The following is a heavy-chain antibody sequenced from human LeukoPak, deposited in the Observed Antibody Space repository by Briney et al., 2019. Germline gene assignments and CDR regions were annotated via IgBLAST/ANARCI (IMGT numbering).Heavy chain of an antibody. D-gene: IGHD3-16*02. Sequence: SQTLSLTCTVSGGSISSGDYYWSWIRQPPGKGLEWIGSIYYSGSTYYNPSLKSRVTISVDTSKNQFSLKLSSVTAADTAVYYCARHIRGGRGMITFGGVIVHFDYWGQGTLVTVSS. CDR1: GGSISSGDYY. CDR2: IYYSGST. CDR3: ARHIRGGRGMITFGGVIVHFDY. J-gene: IGHJ4*02. V-gene: IGHV4-39*01.